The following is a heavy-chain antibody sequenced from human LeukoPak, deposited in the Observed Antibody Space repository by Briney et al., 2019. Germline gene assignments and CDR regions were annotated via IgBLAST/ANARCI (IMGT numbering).Heavy chain of an antibody. CDR1: GFTFSNYW. D-gene: IGHD3-3*01. CDR2: IKKDGSEK. V-gene: IGHV3-7*05. CDR3: ARDRGWSGYYTVYFDY. Sequence: EPGRSLRLSCAASGFTFSNYWMSWVRQAPGKGLEWVANIKKDGSEKYYVDSVKGRFTISRDNAKNSLYLQMNSLRAEDTAVYYCARDRGWSGYYTVYFDYWGQGTLVTVSS. J-gene: IGHJ4*02.